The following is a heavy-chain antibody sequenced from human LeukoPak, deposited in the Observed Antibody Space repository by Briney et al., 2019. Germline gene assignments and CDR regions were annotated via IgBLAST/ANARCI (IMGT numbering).Heavy chain of an antibody. D-gene: IGHD6-25*01. V-gene: IGHV3-9*01. Sequence: ALRLSSAASGFTFDAYAMHWVRHATGKGREWVSGISWNSDSIGYADSVKGRFTISRDNAKNSLYLQMNSLRDEDTALYYCAKGTSGLDYWGQGNLVTVSS. CDR3: AKGTSGLDY. CDR1: GFTFDAYA. J-gene: IGHJ4*02. CDR2: ISWNSDSI.